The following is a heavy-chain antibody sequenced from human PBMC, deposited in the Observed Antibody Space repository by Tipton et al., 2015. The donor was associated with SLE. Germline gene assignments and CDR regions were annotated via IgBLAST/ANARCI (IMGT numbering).Heavy chain of an antibody. J-gene: IGHJ6*02. CDR1: GYTFISYS. CDR3: AKGQRNFVPGRMDV. CDR2: INTNTGNP. V-gene: IGHV7-4-1*02. D-gene: IGHD1-14*01. Sequence: QSRAEVKKPGASVKVSCKASGYTFISYSMNWVRQAPGQGLEWMGWINTNTGNPTYAQGFTGRFVFSLDTSVSTAYLQISSLKAEDTAVYYCAKGQRNFVPGRMDVWGQGTTVTVSS.